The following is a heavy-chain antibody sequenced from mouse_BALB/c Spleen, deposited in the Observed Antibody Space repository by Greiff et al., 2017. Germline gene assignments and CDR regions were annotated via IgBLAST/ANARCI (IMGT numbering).Heavy chain of an antibody. V-gene: IGHV1S132*01. J-gene: IGHJ4*01. Sequence: QVQLKQSGAELVKPGASVKLSCKTSGYTFTSYWIQWVKQRPGQGLGWIGEIFPGTGTTYYNEKFKGKATLTIDTSSSTAYMQLSSLTSEDSAVYFCARKRDSLLRLRSAMDYWGQGTSVTVSS. CDR2: IFPGTGTT. D-gene: IGHD1-2*01. CDR1: GYTFTSYW. CDR3: ARKRDSLLRLRSAMDY.